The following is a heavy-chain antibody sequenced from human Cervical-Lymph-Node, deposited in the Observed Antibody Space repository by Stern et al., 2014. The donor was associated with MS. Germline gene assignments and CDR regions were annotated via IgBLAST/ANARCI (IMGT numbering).Heavy chain of an antibody. CDR1: GFSLSTRGVG. V-gene: IGHV2-5*02. Sequence: QVTLKESGPTLVKPTQTLTLTCTFSGFSLSTRGVGVGWIRQTPGKTRERLAITHWDDDKRYSQSCKNRVTISKDTTKNQVVLAMTNVDPEDTATYFCALRTSLPVILVSNWFDPWGQGLLVTVSS. CDR2: THWDDDK. D-gene: IGHD2/OR15-2a*01. J-gene: IGHJ5*02. CDR3: ALRTSLPVILVSNWFDP.